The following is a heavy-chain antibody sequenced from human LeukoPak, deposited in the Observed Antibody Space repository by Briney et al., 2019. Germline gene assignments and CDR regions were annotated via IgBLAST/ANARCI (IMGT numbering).Heavy chain of an antibody. CDR3: ARDLVMATIKGLDY. J-gene: IGHJ4*02. D-gene: IGHD5-24*01. Sequence: GASVKVSCKASGYTFTGYYLHWVRQAPGQGLEWMGWIYPNSGGTKYAQKFQGRVTMTRDTSISTAYMELSRLSSDDTAVYYCARDLVMATIKGLDYWGQGTPVTVSS. CDR2: IYPNSGGT. CDR1: GYTFTGYY. V-gene: IGHV1-2*02.